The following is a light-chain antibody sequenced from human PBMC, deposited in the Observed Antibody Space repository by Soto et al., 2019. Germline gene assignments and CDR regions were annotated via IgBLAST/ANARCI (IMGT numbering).Light chain of an antibody. Sequence: VLTQSPGTLSLSPGEGATLSCRASQRVASDLAWYLQKPGQPPRLLIYDASIRATGIPDRISGSGSERDFTITISRLEPEDAAVYYCQQYLNSPRTFGQGTKLEI. CDR3: QQYLNSPRT. V-gene: IGKV3-20*01. CDR2: DAS. CDR1: QRVASD. J-gene: IGKJ1*01.